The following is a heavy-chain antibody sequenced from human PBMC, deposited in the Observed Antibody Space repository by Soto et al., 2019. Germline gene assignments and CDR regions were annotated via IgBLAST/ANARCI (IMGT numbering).Heavy chain of an antibody. D-gene: IGHD4-4*01. CDR2: MNPNSGNT. J-gene: IGHJ6*03. Sequence: ASVNVYCKASGYTFTSYDINLVRQATGQGLEWMGWMNPNSGNTGYAQKFQGRVTMTRNTSISTAYMELSSLRSEDTAVYYCARATRWVYSNGYYYYMDVWGKGTTVTVSS. CDR1: GYTFTSYD. V-gene: IGHV1-8*01. CDR3: ARATRWVYSNGYYYYMDV.